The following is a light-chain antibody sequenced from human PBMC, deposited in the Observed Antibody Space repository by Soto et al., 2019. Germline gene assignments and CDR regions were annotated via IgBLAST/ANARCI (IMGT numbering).Light chain of an antibody. CDR3: HQYGSLPLT. CDR1: QTMSAMN. V-gene: IGKV3-20*01. Sequence: EIVLTQSPGTLSLSPGERAALSCRASQTMSAMNLAWYQQKPGQAPRLLIYGTSNRATGIPDRFRGSGSGTDFTLTISRLEPEDFVVYYCHQYGSLPLTFGGGAKVEIK. J-gene: IGKJ4*01. CDR2: GTS.